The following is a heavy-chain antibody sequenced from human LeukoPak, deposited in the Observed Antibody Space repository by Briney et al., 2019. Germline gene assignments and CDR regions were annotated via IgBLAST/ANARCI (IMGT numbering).Heavy chain of an antibody. D-gene: IGHD2-15*01. Sequence: ASVKVSCKASGYTFTGYYMHWVRQAPGQGLEWMGWINPNSGGTNYAQKFQGRVTMTRDTSISTAYMELSRLRSDDTAVYYCARSDIVVPEILYWGQGTLVTVSS. CDR3: ARSDIVVPEILY. J-gene: IGHJ4*02. CDR2: INPNSGGT. CDR1: GYTFTGYY. V-gene: IGHV1-2*02.